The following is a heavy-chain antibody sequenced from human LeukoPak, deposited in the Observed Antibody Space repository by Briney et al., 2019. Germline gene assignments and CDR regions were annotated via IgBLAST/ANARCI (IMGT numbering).Heavy chain of an antibody. Sequence: GGSRRLFCGVSGFTFSIYAMSWVRQAPGKGLEWVSATSANGGKTYYADSVKGRFTISRDNSKNTLYLQMNSLRAEDTAVYYCAKDRGYSFDYWGQGTLVTVSS. CDR3: AKDRGYSFDY. V-gene: IGHV3-23*01. CDR2: TSANGGKT. CDR1: GFTFSIYA. D-gene: IGHD4-11*01. J-gene: IGHJ4*02.